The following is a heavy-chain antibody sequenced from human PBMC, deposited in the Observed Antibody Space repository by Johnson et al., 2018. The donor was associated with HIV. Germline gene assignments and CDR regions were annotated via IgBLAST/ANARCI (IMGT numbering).Heavy chain of an antibody. J-gene: IGHJ3*02. Sequence: QVQLVESGGGVVQPGGSLRLSCAASGFTFSNYGMHWVRQAPGKGLEWVAFIRYDGSNKYYGDSVKGRFTISRDNSKNTLYVQMNSLRVEDTAVYYCSKMSRGRQDAFEICGQGAMVSVSA. CDR2: IRYDGSNK. D-gene: IGHD3-16*01. V-gene: IGHV3-30*02. CDR3: SKMSRGRQDAFEI. CDR1: GFTFSNYG.